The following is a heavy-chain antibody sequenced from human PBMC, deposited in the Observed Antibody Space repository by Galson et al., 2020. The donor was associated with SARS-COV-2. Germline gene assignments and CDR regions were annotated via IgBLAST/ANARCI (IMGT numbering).Heavy chain of an antibody. V-gene: IGHV4-39*01. Sequence: SENLSLTCTGSGGSIRSSSYYWGWIRQPPGKGLEWIGSIYYSGSTYYNPSLKSRVTISVDTSKNQFSLKLSSVTAADTAVYYCARLVRYYYGSGSYYSAPIDYWGQGTLVTVSS. J-gene: IGHJ4*02. D-gene: IGHD3-10*01. CDR3: ARLVRYYYGSGSYYSAPIDY. CDR2: IYYSGST. CDR1: GGSIRSSSYY.